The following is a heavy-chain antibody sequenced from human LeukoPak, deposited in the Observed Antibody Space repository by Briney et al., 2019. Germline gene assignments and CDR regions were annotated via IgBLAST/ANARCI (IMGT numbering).Heavy chain of an antibody. Sequence: ASVKVSCKASGYTFTSYDINWVRQATGQGLEWMGWMNPNSGNTGYAQKFQGRVTMTRNTSISTAYMELSSLRSEDTAVYYCARGMYYYGSGSYPTYYYGMDVWGQGTTVTVSS. CDR3: ARGMYYYGSGSYPTYYYGMDV. V-gene: IGHV1-8*01. J-gene: IGHJ6*02. D-gene: IGHD3-10*01. CDR2: MNPNSGNT. CDR1: GYTFTSYD.